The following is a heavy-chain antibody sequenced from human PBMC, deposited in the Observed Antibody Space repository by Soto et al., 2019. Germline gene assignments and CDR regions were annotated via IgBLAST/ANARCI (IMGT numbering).Heavy chain of an antibody. D-gene: IGHD3-3*01. CDR3: AKVLYGVVTYFDS. Sequence: EVQLLESGGGLVQPGGSLRLSCASSGFTFSSYGMTWVRRPPGKGLEWVSAISGSGAATYYADSVQGRFTISRDNSNNTLYLQKNSLRAEDTAVYSCAKVLYGVVTYFDSWGQGTLVTVSS. V-gene: IGHV3-23*01. CDR1: GFTFSSYG. CDR2: ISGSGAAT. J-gene: IGHJ4*02.